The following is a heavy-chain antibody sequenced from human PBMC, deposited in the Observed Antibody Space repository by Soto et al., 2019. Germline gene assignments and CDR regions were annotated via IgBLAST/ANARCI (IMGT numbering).Heavy chain of an antibody. V-gene: IGHV1-46*01. CDR1: GYTFTSYY. J-gene: IGHJ6*02. Sequence: ASVKVSCKASGYTFTSYYMHWVRQAPGQGLEWMGIINPSGGSTSYAQKFQGRVTMTRDTSTSTVYMELSSLRSEDTAVYYCARMVRRPPRSTPSFNGTIAVATPYYYYGMDVWGQGTTVTVSS. CDR2: INPSGGST. CDR3: ARMVRRPPRSTPSFNGTIAVATPYYYYGMDV. D-gene: IGHD6-19*01.